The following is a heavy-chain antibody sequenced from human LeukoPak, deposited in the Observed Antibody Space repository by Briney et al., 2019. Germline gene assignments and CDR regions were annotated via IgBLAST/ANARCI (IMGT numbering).Heavy chain of an antibody. J-gene: IGHJ4*02. CDR2: MSPNSGDT. CDR1: GYTFTSYD. CDR3: ARGPPNWGYDY. V-gene: IGHV1-8*01. Sequence: ASVKVSCKASGYTFTSYDFNWVRQATGQRPEWMGWMSPNSGDTVYAQKFQDRVTMTRNTSISTAYMELSSLRSDDTAVYYCARGPPNWGYDYWGPGTLVTVSS. D-gene: IGHD7-27*01.